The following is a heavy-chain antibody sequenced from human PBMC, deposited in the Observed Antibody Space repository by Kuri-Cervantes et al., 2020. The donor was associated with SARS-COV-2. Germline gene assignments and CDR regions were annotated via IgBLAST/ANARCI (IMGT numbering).Heavy chain of an antibody. V-gene: IGHV1-45*02. CDR3: ARSGPGAISREDGALDI. J-gene: IGHJ3*02. CDR1: GDTFTYRF. D-gene: IGHD4/OR15-4a*01. CDR2: ITPFNGNT. Sequence: SVKVSCKAFGDTFTYRFLHWVRQAPGQAPEWMGWITPFNGNTNYAQKFQDRVTITRDRSMNTAYMELSSLRSEDTAMYYCARSGPGAISREDGALDIWGQGTMVTVSS.